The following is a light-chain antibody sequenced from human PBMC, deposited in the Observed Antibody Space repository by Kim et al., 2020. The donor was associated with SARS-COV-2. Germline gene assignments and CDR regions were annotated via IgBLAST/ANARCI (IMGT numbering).Light chain of an antibody. Sequence: DIQMTQSPSSLSASVGDRVTITCQASQDITDYVNWYQQKPGTAPKLLISDASKVKTGVPSRFSGSGSGTLFTFTITNLQPDDFATYYCQQYDNLPWTFGQGTKVDIK. CDR3: QQYDNLPWT. J-gene: IGKJ1*01. V-gene: IGKV1-33*01. CDR1: QDITDY. CDR2: DAS.